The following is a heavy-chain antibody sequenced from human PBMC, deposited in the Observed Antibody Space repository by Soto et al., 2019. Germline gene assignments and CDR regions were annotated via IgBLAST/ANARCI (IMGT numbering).Heavy chain of an antibody. Sequence: SVKVSCKASGFTFTSSAVQWVRQARGQRLEWIGWIVVGSGNTNYAQKFQERVTITRDMSTSTAYMELSSLRSEDTAVYYCAADSSSSAWYFDLWGRGTLVTVSS. CDR2: IVVGSGNT. D-gene: IGHD6-6*01. CDR3: AADSSSSAWYFDL. CDR1: GFTFTSSA. V-gene: IGHV1-58*01. J-gene: IGHJ2*01.